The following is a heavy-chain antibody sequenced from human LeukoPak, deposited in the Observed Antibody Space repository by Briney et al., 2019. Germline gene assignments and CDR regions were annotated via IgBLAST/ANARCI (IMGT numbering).Heavy chain of an antibody. J-gene: IGHJ4*02. V-gene: IGHV1-2*02. Sequence: GASVKVSCKASGYTFTGYYMHWVRQAPGQGLEWMGWINPNSGGTNYAQKFQGRVTMTRDTSISTAYMELSGLRSDDTAVYYCARGGKRYCSSTSCRLLGYWGQGTLVTVSS. CDR3: ARGGKRYCSSTSCRLLGY. CDR1: GYTFTGYY. D-gene: IGHD2-2*01. CDR2: INPNSGGT.